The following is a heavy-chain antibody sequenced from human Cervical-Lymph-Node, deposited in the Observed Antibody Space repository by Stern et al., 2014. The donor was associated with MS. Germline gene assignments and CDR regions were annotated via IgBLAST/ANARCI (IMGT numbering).Heavy chain of an antibody. CDR1: GVSVSSSSYY. D-gene: IGHD1-20*01. CDR2: VHISGKT. Sequence: QVQLQESGPGLLKPSETLSLICSVSGVSVSSSSYYWSWIRQSPGKGLEWIGHVHISGKTTYKPSVRSRVTISVDTSKNQFSLKLDSVTAADTAVYYCVRDGLTGSAYWGQGTLVAVSS. J-gene: IGHJ4*02. CDR3: VRDGLTGSAY. V-gene: IGHV4-61*01.